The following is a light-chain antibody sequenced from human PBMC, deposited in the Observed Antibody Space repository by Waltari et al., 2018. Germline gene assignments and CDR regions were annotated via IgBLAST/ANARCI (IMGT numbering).Light chain of an antibody. V-gene: IGKV3-15*01. J-gene: IGKJ4*01. CDR1: QSVSRN. CDR2: GAS. Sequence: EIGMTQSPATLSVSPGERATLPCRARQSVSRNLALYQQQPGQAPRLLIYGASSRATGIPARFSGSGSGTEFTLTISSLQSEDFAVYYCQQYNDWPPRITFGGGTKVEIK. CDR3: QQYNDWPPRIT.